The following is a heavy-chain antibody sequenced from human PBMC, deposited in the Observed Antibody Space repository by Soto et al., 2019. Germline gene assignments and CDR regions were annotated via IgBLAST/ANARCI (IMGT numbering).Heavy chain of an antibody. CDR2: IKNKAEKDIK. V-gene: IGHV3-72*01. D-gene: IGHD2-15*01. J-gene: IGHJ4*02. Sequence: EVHLVESGGGLVQPGGSLRLSCVASGFRPSDYFMDWVRQAPGKGPECVARIKNKAEKDIKEYAASAKGRFIVSRDDSKNSLYLQKNSLNSEATAIYFCVRDSLKWSFDHWGQGALVTVSS. CDR1: GFRPSDYF. CDR3: VRDSLKWSFDH.